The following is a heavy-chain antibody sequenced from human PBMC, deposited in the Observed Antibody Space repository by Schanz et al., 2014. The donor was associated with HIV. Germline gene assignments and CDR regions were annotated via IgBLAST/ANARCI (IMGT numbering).Heavy chain of an antibody. V-gene: IGHV3-23*01. J-gene: IGHJ4*02. CDR2: FSGRAGST. CDR1: GFNFSNYA. D-gene: IGHD3-22*01. CDR3: AKDSGDSGGYYTYYFDY. Sequence: EVRLLESGGGLVQPGGSLRLACSASGFNFSNYAMHWVRQTAGKGLAWASGFSGRAGSTYYADSVKGRFTISRDNSKNTLNLHVNSLRAEDTAVYYCAKDSGDSGGYYTYYFDYWGQGTLVTVSS.